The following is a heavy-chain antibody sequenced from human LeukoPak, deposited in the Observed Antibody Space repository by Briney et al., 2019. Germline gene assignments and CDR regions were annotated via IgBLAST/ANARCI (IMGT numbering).Heavy chain of an antibody. CDR1: GGSITGYY. CDR3: ARPHSSGWYGGFDI. CDR2: IYYSGST. V-gene: IGHV4-59*08. J-gene: IGHJ3*02. Sequence: PSETLSLTCTVSGGSITGYYWSWIRQPPGKGLEWIGYIYYSGSTSYNPSLKSRVTISLDTSKNQFSLKLRSVTAADTAVYYCARPHSSGWYGGFDIWGQGTMATVSS. D-gene: IGHD6-19*01.